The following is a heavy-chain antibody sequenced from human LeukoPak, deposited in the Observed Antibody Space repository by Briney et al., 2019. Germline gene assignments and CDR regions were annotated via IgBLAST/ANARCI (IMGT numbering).Heavy chain of an antibody. CDR2: INGDGTVT. CDR3: TPG. Sequence: PGGSLRLSCAVSGFTSSNYWMHWVRQAPGKGLVWVSRINGDGTVTFYADSVKGRFTISRDNAKNTVFLQMNSLRAEDTAVYYCTPGGGRGTLVTVSS. CDR1: GFTSSNYW. V-gene: IGHV3-74*01. J-gene: IGHJ4*02. D-gene: IGHD3-10*01.